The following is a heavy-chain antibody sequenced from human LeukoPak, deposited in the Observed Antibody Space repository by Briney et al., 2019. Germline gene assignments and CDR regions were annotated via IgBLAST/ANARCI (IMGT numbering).Heavy chain of an antibody. CDR2: VDPEDGET. V-gene: IGHV1-69-2*01. Sequence: ASVKVSCKASGYTFTDYYMHWVQQAPGKGLEWMGRVDPEDGETIYAEKFQGRVTITADTSTDTAYMELSSLRSEDTAVYYCATMGYSYGNPIHYWGQGTLVTVSS. CDR3: ATMGYSYGNPIHY. CDR1: GYTFTDYY. D-gene: IGHD5-18*01. J-gene: IGHJ4*02.